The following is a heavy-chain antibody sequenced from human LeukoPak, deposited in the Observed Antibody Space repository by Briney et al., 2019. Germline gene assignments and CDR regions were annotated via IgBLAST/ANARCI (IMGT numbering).Heavy chain of an antibody. J-gene: IGHJ4*02. CDR2: IFGSGSS. Sequence: SETLSLTCTVSGGSISDYYWSWIRQPPGKGLEWIGWIFGSGSSNYNPSLKSRLTISVDTSKNQFSLKLTPVTAADTALYYCARAPSGCGGTCSFDSWGQGTLVTVSS. CDR1: GGSISDYY. CDR3: ARAPSGCGGTCSFDS. D-gene: IGHD2-15*01. V-gene: IGHV4-59*12.